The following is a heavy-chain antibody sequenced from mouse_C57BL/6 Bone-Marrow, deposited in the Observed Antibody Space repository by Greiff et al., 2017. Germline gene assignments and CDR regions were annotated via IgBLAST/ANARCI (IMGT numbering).Heavy chain of an antibody. Sequence: EVKLMESGGGLVKPGGSLKLSCAASGFTFSSYAMSWVRQTPEKRLEWVATISDGGSYTYYPDNVKGRFTISRDNAKNNLYLQMNHLKSEDTAMYYCARDPGDAMDYWGQGTSVTVSS. D-gene: IGHD4-1*01. V-gene: IGHV5-4*01. CDR1: GFTFSSYA. CDR2: ISDGGSYT. CDR3: ARDPGDAMDY. J-gene: IGHJ4*01.